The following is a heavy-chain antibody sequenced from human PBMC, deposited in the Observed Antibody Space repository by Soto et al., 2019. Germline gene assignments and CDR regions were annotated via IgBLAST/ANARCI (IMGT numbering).Heavy chain of an antibody. CDR1: GGSISSYY. V-gene: IGHV4-59*01. Sequence: SETLSLTCTVSGGSISSYYWSWIRQPPGKGLEWIGYIYYSGSTNYNPSLKSRVTISVDTSKNQFSLKLSSVTAADTAVYYCARSLYYDFWSGYSDAFDIWGQGTMVTVSS. J-gene: IGHJ3*02. D-gene: IGHD3-3*01. CDR2: IYYSGST. CDR3: ARSLYYDFWSGYSDAFDI.